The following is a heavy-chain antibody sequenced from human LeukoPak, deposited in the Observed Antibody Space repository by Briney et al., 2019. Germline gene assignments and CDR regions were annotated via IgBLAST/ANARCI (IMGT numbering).Heavy chain of an antibody. D-gene: IGHD3-22*01. Sequence: GESLKISCKGSGYRFTSYWIGWVRQMPGKGLEWMGIISPDDSDTRYSPSFQGQVTISADKSISTAYLQWSSLKASDTAMYYCARPGGYYDSSGYSLGYWGQGTLVTVSS. J-gene: IGHJ4*02. CDR3: ARPGGYYDSSGYSLGY. V-gene: IGHV5-51*01. CDR1: GYRFTSYW. CDR2: ISPDDSDT.